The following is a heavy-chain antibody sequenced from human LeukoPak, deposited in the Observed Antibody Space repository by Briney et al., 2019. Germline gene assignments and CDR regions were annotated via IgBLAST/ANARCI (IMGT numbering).Heavy chain of an antibody. V-gene: IGHV3-23*01. Sequence: GGSLRLSCAASGFTFSSHGMSWVRQAPGKGLEWVSTISGSGDNTYYADSVKGRFTISRGNSKNTLYLQMNSLRAEDTAVYYCARVTYGSGTYGAFDYWGQGTLVTVSS. CDR1: GFTFSSHG. CDR2: ISGSGDNT. CDR3: ARVTYGSGTYGAFDY. D-gene: IGHD3-10*01. J-gene: IGHJ4*02.